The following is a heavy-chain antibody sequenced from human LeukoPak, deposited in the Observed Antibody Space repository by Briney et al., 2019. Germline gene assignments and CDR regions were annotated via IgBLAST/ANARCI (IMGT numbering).Heavy chain of an antibody. V-gene: IGHV1-8*01. CDR3: ASLDYYDSSGFDAFDI. CDR1: GYTFTSYD. Sequence: ASVTVSCTASGYTFTSYDINWVRQAPGQGLEWMGWMNPNSGNTGYAQTFQGRVTMTRNTPISTAYMELSSLRSEDTAVYYCASLDYYDSSGFDAFDIWGQGTMVTVSS. J-gene: IGHJ3*02. CDR2: MNPNSGNT. D-gene: IGHD3-22*01.